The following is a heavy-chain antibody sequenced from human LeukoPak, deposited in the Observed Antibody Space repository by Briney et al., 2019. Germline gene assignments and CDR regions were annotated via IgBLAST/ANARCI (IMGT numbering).Heavy chain of an antibody. V-gene: IGHV1-24*01. CDR1: GYTLTELS. CDR2: FDPEDGET. D-gene: IGHD3-10*01. CDR3: ATEGKMVRGVYTDY. Sequence: ASVKVSCKVSGYTLTELSMHWVRQAPGKGLEWMGRFDPEDGETIYAQKYQGRVTMTADTSTDTVYMELSSLRSEDTAVYYCATEGKMVRGVYTDYWGQGTLVTVSS. J-gene: IGHJ4*02.